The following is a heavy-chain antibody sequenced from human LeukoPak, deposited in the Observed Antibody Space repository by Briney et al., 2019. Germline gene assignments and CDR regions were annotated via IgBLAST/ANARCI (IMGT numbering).Heavy chain of an antibody. Sequence: GGSLRLSCAASGFTFSSYWMHWVRQVPGKGLVWVSRINSDGSSTSYADSVKGRFTISRDNAKNTLYVQMNSLRAEDTAVYYCARPEDDYGDYDYYYMDVWGKGTTVTVSS. CDR2: INSDGSST. J-gene: IGHJ6*03. CDR3: ARPEDDYGDYDYYYMDV. D-gene: IGHD4-17*01. V-gene: IGHV3-74*01. CDR1: GFTFSSYW.